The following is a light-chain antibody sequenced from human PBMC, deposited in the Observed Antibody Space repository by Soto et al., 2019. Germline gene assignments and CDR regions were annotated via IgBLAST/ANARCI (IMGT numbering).Light chain of an antibody. CDR3: QQYNAWPPIT. CDR1: ESVSNK. CDR2: ATF. J-gene: IGKJ4*01. Sequence: EIVMTQSPATLSVSPGERVTLTCSASESVSNKLAWYQQKPGQAPRLLIYATFTRATGIPARFSGSGSGTESTLTISSLQSEDFAVYYCQQYNAWPPITFGGGTKVDI. V-gene: IGKV3-15*01.